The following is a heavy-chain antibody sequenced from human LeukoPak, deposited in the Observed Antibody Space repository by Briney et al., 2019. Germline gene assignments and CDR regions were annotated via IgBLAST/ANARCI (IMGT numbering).Heavy chain of an antibody. J-gene: IGHJ6*03. V-gene: IGHV1-2*02. Sequence: ASVKVSCKASGYTFTGYYMHWVRQAPGQGLEWMGWINPNSGGTNYAQKFQGRVTMTRDTSISTAYMELSRLRSDDTAVYYCARGIAASVRGDYYYMDVWGKGTTVTVSS. CDR3: ARGIAASVRGDYYYMDV. CDR2: INPNSGGT. CDR1: GYTFTGYY. D-gene: IGHD6-6*01.